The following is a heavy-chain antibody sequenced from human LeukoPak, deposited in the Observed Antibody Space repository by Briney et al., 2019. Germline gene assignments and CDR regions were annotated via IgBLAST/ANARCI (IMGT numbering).Heavy chain of an antibody. J-gene: IGHJ3*02. CDR3: ARALTDYYGSGTDAFDI. CDR1: GGTFSSYT. CDR2: IIPILGIA. D-gene: IGHD3-10*01. V-gene: IGHV1-69*02. Sequence: SVKVSCKXSGGTFSSYTISWVRQAPGQGLEWMGMIIPILGIANYSQKFQGRVTITADKSTSTAYMELSSLRSEDTAVYYCARALTDYYGSGTDAFDIWGQGTMVTVSS.